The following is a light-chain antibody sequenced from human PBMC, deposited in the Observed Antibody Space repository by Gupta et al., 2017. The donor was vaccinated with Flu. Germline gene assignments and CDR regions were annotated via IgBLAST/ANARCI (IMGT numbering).Light chain of an antibody. V-gene: IGKV3-15*01. CDR2: GAS. CDR1: QIVSSN. Sequence: TLSVSPGERATLSCRASQIVSSNLAWYQQKPGQAPRLLMYGASIRATGVPARFSGSGSGTEFTLTISSLQSEDLATDYCQYYYEWPPEWAFGQGTKVEI. CDR3: QYYYEWPPEWA. J-gene: IGKJ1*01.